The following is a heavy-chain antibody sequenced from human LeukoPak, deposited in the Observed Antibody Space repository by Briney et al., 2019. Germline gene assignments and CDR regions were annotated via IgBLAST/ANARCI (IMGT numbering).Heavy chain of an antibody. D-gene: IGHD3-10*01. CDR2: IYYSGST. Sequence: SETLSLTCTVSGGSISSYYWSWIRQPPGKRLEWIGYIYYSGSTNYNPSLKSRVTISVDTSKNQFSLKLSSVTAADTAVYYCARFNLKVCGSGSYFDYWGQGTLVTVSS. V-gene: IGHV4-59*08. CDR1: GGSISSYY. CDR3: ARFNLKVCGSGSYFDY. J-gene: IGHJ4*02.